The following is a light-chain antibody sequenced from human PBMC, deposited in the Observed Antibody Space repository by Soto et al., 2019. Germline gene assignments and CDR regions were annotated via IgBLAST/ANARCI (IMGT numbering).Light chain of an antibody. V-gene: IGKV3-20*01. J-gene: IGKJ2*01. CDR2: GAS. CDR1: QSVRSSN. CDR3: QQYGSSPPHT. Sequence: IVLTQSPGTQSLSPGERATLSCRASQSVRSSNLAWYQKKPGQAPRLLIYGASSRATGIPDRFSGSGSGTDFTLTISRLEPEDFAVYYCQQYGSSPPHTFGQGTKLEIK.